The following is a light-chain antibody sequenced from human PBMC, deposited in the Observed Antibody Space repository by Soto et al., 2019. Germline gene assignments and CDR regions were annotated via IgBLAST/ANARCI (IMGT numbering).Light chain of an antibody. V-gene: IGLV2-14*03. Sequence: QSVLTQPASLSGAPGQSIAISCTGSSSEVGAYDYVSWYQQHPDKAPPLLMYEVSYRPSGGSNRFSCSKSVNTATLTFSGLQAEDEGDYYCSSHTTSDTRVFGTGTKVTVL. CDR2: EVS. J-gene: IGLJ1*01. CDR1: SSEVGAYDY. CDR3: SSHTTSDTRV.